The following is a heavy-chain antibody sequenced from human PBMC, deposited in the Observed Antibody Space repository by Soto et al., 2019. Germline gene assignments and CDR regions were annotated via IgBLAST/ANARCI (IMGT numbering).Heavy chain of an antibody. V-gene: IGHV4-59*01. J-gene: IGHJ5*02. CDR1: GGSISSYY. CDR2: IYYSGST. Sequence: QVQLQESGPGLVKPSETLSLTCTVSGGSISSYYWSWIRQPPGKGLEWIGYIYYSGSTNYNPSLRRRGTIAVDTCKTQFSLKLTSVTAADTAVYYCARPRGGSSGWDNWVDPWGQGTLVTVSS. CDR3: ARPRGGSSGWDNWVDP. D-gene: IGHD6-25*01.